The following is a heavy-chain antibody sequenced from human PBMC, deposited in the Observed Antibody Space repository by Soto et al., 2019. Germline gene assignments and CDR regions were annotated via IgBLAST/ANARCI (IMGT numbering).Heavy chain of an antibody. J-gene: IGHJ5*02. Sequence: SETLSLTCTVSGGSISSYYWSWIRQPPGKGLEWIGYIYYSGSTNYNPSLKSRVTISVDTSKNQFSLKLSSVTAADTAVYYCASSYYGSGVNWFDPWGQGTLVTVSS. CDR1: GGSISSYY. CDR2: IYYSGST. CDR3: ASSYYGSGVNWFDP. V-gene: IGHV4-59*01. D-gene: IGHD3-10*01.